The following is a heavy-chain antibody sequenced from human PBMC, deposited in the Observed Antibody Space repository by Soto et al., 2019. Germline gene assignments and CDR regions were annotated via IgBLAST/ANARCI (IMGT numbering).Heavy chain of an antibody. V-gene: IGHV1-2*04. Sequence: QVQLMQSGAEVKKPGASVKVSCKASGYTFTGYYMHWVRQAPRQGLEWMGWINPNSGGTNYAQKFQGWVTMTRDTSISTAYMELSRLRSDDTAVYYCARGTDTAMVAGWFDPWGQGTLVTVSS. D-gene: IGHD5-18*01. CDR3: ARGTDTAMVAGWFDP. CDR2: INPNSGGT. J-gene: IGHJ5*02. CDR1: GYTFTGYY.